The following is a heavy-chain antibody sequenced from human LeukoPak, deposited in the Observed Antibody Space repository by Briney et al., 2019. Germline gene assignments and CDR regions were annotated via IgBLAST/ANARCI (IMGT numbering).Heavy chain of an antibody. CDR3: ARDNQWLPTFDAFDI. V-gene: IGHV1-2*06. J-gene: IGHJ3*02. CDR1: GYTFTGYY. CDR2: INPDSGGT. Sequence: ASVKVSCKASGYTFTGYYMHWVRQAPGQGLEWMGRINPDSGGTNYAQKFQGRVTMTRDTSISTAYMELSRLRSDDTAVCYCARDNQWLPTFDAFDIWGQGTMVTVSS. D-gene: IGHD6-19*01.